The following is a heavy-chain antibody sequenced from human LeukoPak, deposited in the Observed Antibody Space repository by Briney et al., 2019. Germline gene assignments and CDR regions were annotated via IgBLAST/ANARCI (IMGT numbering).Heavy chain of an antibody. Sequence: GGSLRLSRAASGFTFCSYGMSWVRQAPGKGLEWVSFITPNADRTSYADSVEGRFTISRDNPRNTLYMQMNSLRDEDTAVYYCAIMHGYYDGSGYWVQWGQGTLVTVSS. CDR3: AIMHGYYDGSGYWVQ. CDR2: ITPNADRT. J-gene: IGHJ1*01. D-gene: IGHD3-22*01. CDR1: GFTFCSYG. V-gene: IGHV3-23*01.